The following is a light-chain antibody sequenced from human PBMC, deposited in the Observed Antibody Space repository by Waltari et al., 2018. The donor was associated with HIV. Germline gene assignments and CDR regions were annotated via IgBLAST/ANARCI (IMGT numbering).Light chain of an antibody. V-gene: IGLV1-47*01. J-gene: IGLJ2*01. CDR1: RSNIGSNC. CDR3: AAWDDSLSPHVV. Sequence: QSVLTQPPSASGTPGQRVTISCSGSRSNIGSNCVYWYHHLPGTTPKPLIYRDTQRPSSVPDRFSSSKSGTSASLAISGLRSEDEADYYCAAWDDSLSPHVVFGAGTKLTVL. CDR2: RDT.